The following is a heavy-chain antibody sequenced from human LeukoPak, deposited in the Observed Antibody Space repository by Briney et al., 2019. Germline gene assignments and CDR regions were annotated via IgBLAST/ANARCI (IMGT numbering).Heavy chain of an antibody. D-gene: IGHD3-22*01. Sequence: SVKVSCKASGYTLTGFHMHWVRQATGQGLEWMGWIDPNSGGTNYAQKFQGRVTMTRDTSISTAYMELSRLRSDDTAVYFCARDYNYYDKFFDYWGQGTLVTVSS. CDR2: IDPNSGGT. V-gene: IGHV1-2*02. CDR3: ARDYNYYDKFFDY. J-gene: IGHJ4*02. CDR1: GYTLTGFH.